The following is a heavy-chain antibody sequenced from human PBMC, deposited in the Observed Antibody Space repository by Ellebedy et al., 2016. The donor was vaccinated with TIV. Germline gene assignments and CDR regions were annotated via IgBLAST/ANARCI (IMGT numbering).Heavy chain of an antibody. J-gene: IGHJ4*02. CDR3: LSRYYYDSSGYYSAKASFDY. V-gene: IGHV3-30-3*01. CDR2: ISYDGSNK. D-gene: IGHD3-22*01. CDR1: GFTFSSYA. Sequence: GESLKISXAASGFTFSSYAMHWVRQAPGKGLEWVAVISYDGSNKYYADSVKGRFTISRDNSKNTLYLQVNSLRAEDTAVYYCLSRYYYDSSGYYSAKASFDYWGQGTLVTVSS.